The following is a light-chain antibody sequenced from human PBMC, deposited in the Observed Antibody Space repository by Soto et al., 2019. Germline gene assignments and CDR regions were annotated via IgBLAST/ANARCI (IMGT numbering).Light chain of an antibody. V-gene: IGKV3-15*01. CDR3: QQYNNWLIT. CDR1: QSVSSN. Sequence: EIVMTQSPATLSVSPGERATLSCRASQSVSSNLAWYQQKPGQAPRLLIYGASTRATGIPARFSGSGSGTEFTLTISSLQSEDFAVYYCQQYNNWLITFGQGTLPEVK. J-gene: IGKJ5*01. CDR2: GAS.